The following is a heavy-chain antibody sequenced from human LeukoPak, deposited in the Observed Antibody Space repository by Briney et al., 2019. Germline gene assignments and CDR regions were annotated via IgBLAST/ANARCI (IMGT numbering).Heavy chain of an antibody. CDR1: GFSLRTYA. J-gene: IGHJ4*02. D-gene: IGHD2-15*01. CDR2: IGGSDDTT. CDR3: AKGLVVNDNYFDN. Sequence: GGSLRLSCAASGFSLRTYAMNWVRQVPGKGLEWVSSIGGSDDTTYYADSVKGRSTISSDFSTNTVSLQMNSLRAEDTAVYFCAKGLVVNDNYFDNWGQGTLVTVSS. V-gene: IGHV3-23*01.